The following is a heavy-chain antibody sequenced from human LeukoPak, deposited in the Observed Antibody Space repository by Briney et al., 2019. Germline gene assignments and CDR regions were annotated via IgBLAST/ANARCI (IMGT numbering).Heavy chain of an antibody. Sequence: SETLSLTCGVSDGSLSGFFWTWIRQPPGKGLEWIGEILHRGSSYYNPSLKSRVSSSVDTSTNQVSLNLTSVTAADAAVYYCARGVKEVGRFYFYMDVWGHGTAVIVSS. V-gene: IGHV4-34*01. CDR1: DGSLSGFF. J-gene: IGHJ6*03. D-gene: IGHD2/OR15-2a*01. CDR2: ILHRGSS. CDR3: ARGVKEVGRFYFYMDV.